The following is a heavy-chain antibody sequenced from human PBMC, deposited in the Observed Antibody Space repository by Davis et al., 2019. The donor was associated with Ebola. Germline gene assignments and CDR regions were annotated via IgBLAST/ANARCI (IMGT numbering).Heavy chain of an antibody. D-gene: IGHD2-15*01. J-gene: IGHJ6*02. Sequence: AASVKVSCKASGGTFRTFAISWVRQAPGQGLEWMGGIIPMFGTPNYAQKFHGRVTITAEEFTSTVYMELSGLSSEDTAVYYCARKGTLADIGDYYSFYGVDVWGQGTTVTVSS. V-gene: IGHV1-69*13. CDR1: GGTFRTFA. CDR2: IIPMFGTP. CDR3: ARKGTLADIGDYYSFYGVDV.